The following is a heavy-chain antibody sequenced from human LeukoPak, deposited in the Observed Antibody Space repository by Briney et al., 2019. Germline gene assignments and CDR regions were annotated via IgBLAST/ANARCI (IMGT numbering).Heavy chain of an antibody. V-gene: IGHV4-30-4*01. CDR2: IYYSGTT. CDR3: ARNYYDGSGYYYYYGMDV. D-gene: IGHD3-22*01. CDR1: GDSISSGDYY. Sequence: SQTLSLTCTVSGDSISSGDYYWSWIRQPPGKGLEWIGYIYYSGTTYYNPSLKSRVTISVDTSKNQFSLKLSSVTAADTAVYYCARNYYDGSGYYYYYGMDVWGQGTTVTVSS. J-gene: IGHJ6*02.